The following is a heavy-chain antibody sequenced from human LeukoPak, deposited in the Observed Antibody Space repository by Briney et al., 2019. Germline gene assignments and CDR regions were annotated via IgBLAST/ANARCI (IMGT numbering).Heavy chain of an antibody. CDR3: ARAGSGYSSSWYVEFDY. V-gene: IGHV1-69*13. CDR2: TIPIFGTA. J-gene: IGHJ4*02. D-gene: IGHD6-13*01. Sequence: ASVKVSCKASGCTVSSYAISWVRQAPGQELEWMGGTIPIFGTANYAQKFQGRVTITADESTSTAYMELSSLRSEDTAVYYCARAGSGYSSSWYVEFDYWGQGTLVTVSS. CDR1: GCTVSSYA.